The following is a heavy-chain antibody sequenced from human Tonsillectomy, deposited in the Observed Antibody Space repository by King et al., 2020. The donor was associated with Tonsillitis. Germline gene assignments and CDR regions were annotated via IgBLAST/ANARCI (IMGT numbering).Heavy chain of an antibody. CDR3: ARAPPHGDFLDY. J-gene: IGHJ4*02. D-gene: IGHD4-17*01. V-gene: IGHV4-30-4*07. Sequence: VQLQESGPGLVKPSQTLSLICAVSGGSISSGGYSWSWIRQPPGKGLEWIGYIYYSGSTYYNPSLKSRVTISVDTSKNQFSLKLRSVTAADTAVYYCARAPPHGDFLDYWGQGTLVTVSS. CDR2: IYYSGST. CDR1: GGSISSGGYS.